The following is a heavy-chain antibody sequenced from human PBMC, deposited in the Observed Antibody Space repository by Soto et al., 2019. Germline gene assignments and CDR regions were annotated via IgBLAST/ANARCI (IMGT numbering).Heavy chain of an antibody. CDR3: ARERNMYGMDV. J-gene: IGHJ6*02. CDR2: MNPNSGNT. CDR1: GYTFTSYD. V-gene: IGHV1-8*01. Sequence: ASGKVSCKGSGYTFTSYDINWVRQATGQGLEWMGWMNPNSGNTVYAQKFQGRVTMTRNTSISTAYMELSSLRSEDTAVYYCARERNMYGMDVWGQGTTVTVSS. D-gene: IGHD1-1*01.